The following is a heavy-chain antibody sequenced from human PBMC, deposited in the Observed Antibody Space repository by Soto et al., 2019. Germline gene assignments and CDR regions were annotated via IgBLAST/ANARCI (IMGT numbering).Heavy chain of an antibody. CDR3: AREYSSSSNYYYGMDV. J-gene: IGHJ6*02. D-gene: IGHD6-6*01. CDR2: INPNSGGT. Sequence: ASLKVSCKASGYTFAGYYMHWVRQAPGQGLEWMGWINPNSGGTNYAQKFQGRVTMTRDTSISTAYMELSRLRSDDTAVYYCAREYSSSSNYYYGMDVWGQGTTVTVSS. CDR1: GYTFAGYY. V-gene: IGHV1-2*02.